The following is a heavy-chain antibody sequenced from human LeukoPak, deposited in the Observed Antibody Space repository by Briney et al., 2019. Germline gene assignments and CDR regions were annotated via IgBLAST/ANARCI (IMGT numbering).Heavy chain of an antibody. D-gene: IGHD6-13*01. CDR1: VFTFSSDG. J-gene: IGHJ4*02. Sequence: GGSLRLSCAASVFTFSSDGISWGRQAAGKGLEGGANIKEDVIEEDYVDSVKGRFTIYRDNAKTSLYLQMNSLRAEDTAVYYCERATGTSSSWYVGVGYYFDYWGQGTLVTVSS. CDR2: IKEDVIEE. CDR3: ERATGTSSSWYVGVGYYFDY. V-gene: IGHV3-7*01.